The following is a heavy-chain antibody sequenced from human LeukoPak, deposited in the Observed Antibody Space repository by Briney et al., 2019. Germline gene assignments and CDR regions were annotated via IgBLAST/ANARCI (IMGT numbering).Heavy chain of an antibody. CDR1: GFPFSVFY. D-gene: IGHD6-19*01. CDR3: ARDRSEQWLVHAFDI. J-gene: IGHJ3*02. Sequence: GGSLRLSCAASGFPFSVFYMNWVRQAPGKGLEWVSYISSSSSTIYYADSVKGRFTISRDNAKNSLFLQMNSLRDEDTAVYYCARDRSEQWLVHAFDIWGQGTMVTVSS. CDR2: ISSSSSTI. V-gene: IGHV3-48*02.